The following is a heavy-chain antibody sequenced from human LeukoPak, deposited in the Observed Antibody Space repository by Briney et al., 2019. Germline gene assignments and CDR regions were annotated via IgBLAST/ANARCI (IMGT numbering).Heavy chain of an antibody. D-gene: IGHD3-22*01. J-gene: IGHJ3*02. CDR2: IHFSGST. CDR3: ARAADYYDSGGYSNAFDI. CDR1: GGSISSYY. V-gene: IGHV4-59*01. Sequence: SETLSLTCTVSGGSISSYYWSWIRQPPGKGLEWIGYIHFSGSTNYNPSLRSRVTISVDTSKNQFSLKLSSVTAADTAVYYCARAADYYDSGGYSNAFDIWGQGTMVTVSS.